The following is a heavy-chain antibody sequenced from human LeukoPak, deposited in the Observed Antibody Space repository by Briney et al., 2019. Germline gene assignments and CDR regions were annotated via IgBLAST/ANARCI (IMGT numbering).Heavy chain of an antibody. CDR2: INHSGST. D-gene: IGHD5-18*01. J-gene: IGHJ4*02. Sequence: PSETLSLTCAVYGGSFSGYYWSWIRQPPGKGLEWIGEINHSGSTNYNPSLKSRVTISVDTSKDQFSLKLSSVTAADTAAYYCARGPVKIQLWPRPFDYWGQGTLVTVSS. CDR1: GGSFSGYY. V-gene: IGHV4-34*01. CDR3: ARGPVKIQLWPRPFDY.